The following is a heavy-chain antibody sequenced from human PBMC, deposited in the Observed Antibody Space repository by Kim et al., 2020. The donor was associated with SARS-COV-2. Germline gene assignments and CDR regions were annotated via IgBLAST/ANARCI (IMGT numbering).Heavy chain of an antibody. CDR2: IYPGDSDT. J-gene: IGHJ5*02. Sequence: GASLKISCKGSGCSFTSYWIGWVRQMPGKGLEWMGIIYPGDSDTRYSPSFQGQVTISADKSISTAYLQWSSLKASDTAMYYCARRGYYDSSGYRSWFDPWGQGTLVTVSS. V-gene: IGHV5-51*01. CDR3: ARRGYYDSSGYRSWFDP. CDR1: GCSFTSYW. D-gene: IGHD3-22*01.